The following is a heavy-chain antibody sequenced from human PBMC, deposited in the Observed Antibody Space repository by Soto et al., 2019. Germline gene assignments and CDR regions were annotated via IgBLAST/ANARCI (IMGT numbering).Heavy chain of an antibody. V-gene: IGHV3-30*18. CDR2: ISYDESNK. D-gene: IGHD6-13*01. Sequence: SCKASGGTFSSYGMHWVRQAPGKGLEWVAVISYDESNKFYGDSVKGRFTISRDNFKNTLYLQMSSLRAEDTAVYYCVKDEGSSRPFDYWGQGTLVTVSS. CDR1: GGTFSSYG. J-gene: IGHJ4*02. CDR3: VKDEGSSRPFDY.